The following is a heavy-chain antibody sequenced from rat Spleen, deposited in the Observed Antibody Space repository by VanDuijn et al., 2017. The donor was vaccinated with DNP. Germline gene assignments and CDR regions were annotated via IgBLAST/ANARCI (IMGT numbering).Heavy chain of an antibody. CDR2: ISYSGTT. J-gene: IGHJ2*01. V-gene: IGHV3-1*01. CDR1: GYSITSNY. Sequence: EVQLQESGPGLVKPSQSLSLTCSVTGYSITSNYWGWFRKFPGNKMEWIGHISYSGTTTYNPSLKSRISITRDTSKNQFFLHLTSVTTEETATYYCARWGDYFDYWGQGVMVTVSS. CDR3: ARWGDYFDY.